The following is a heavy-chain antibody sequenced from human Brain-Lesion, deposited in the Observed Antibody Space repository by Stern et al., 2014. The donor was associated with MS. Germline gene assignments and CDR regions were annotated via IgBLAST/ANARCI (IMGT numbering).Heavy chain of an antibody. CDR3: AREPGGYTYGDTDFFDF. Sequence: VQLVESGPGLVKPSQTLSLTCTVSGGSISSGSYYWNWIRPPAGKGLEWIGRMYSVGTINHTPPLKSRFTISGDPSKTNFSLKVIRVTAADTAVYYCAREPGGYTYGDTDFFDFWGQGALVTVSS. CDR2: MYSVGTI. V-gene: IGHV4-61*02. CDR1: GGSISSGSYY. D-gene: IGHD5-18*01. J-gene: IGHJ4*02.